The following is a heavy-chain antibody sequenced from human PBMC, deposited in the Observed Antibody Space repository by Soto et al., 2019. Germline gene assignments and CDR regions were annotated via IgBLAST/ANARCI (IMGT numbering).Heavy chain of an antibody. Sequence: TGESLKISCKGSGYSFTSYWIGWVRQMPGKGLEWMGIIYPGDSDTRYSPSFQGQVTISADKSISTAYLQWSSLKASDTAMYYCARHLYERPYGPYYYYYYMDVWGKGTTVTVSS. CDR2: IYPGDSDT. CDR1: GYSFTSYW. V-gene: IGHV5-51*01. D-gene: IGHD3-10*01. J-gene: IGHJ6*03. CDR3: ARHLYERPYGPYYYYYYMDV.